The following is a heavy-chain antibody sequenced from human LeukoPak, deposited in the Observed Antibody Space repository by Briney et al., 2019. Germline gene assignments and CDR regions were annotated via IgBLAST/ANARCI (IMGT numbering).Heavy chain of an antibody. Sequence: SETLSLTCTVSGGSISSYYWSWIRQPPGKGLEWIGYIYYSGSTNYNPSLKSRVTISVDTSKNQFSLKLSSVTAADTAVYYCARASYVLRYFDWLSSGGAFDIWSQGTMVTVSS. CDR1: GGSISSYY. J-gene: IGHJ3*02. D-gene: IGHD3-9*01. V-gene: IGHV4-59*01. CDR3: ARASYVLRYFDWLSSGGAFDI. CDR2: IYYSGST.